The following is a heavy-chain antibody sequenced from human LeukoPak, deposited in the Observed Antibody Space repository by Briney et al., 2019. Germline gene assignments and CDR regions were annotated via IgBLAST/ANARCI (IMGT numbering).Heavy chain of an antibody. Sequence: GGSLRLSCAASGFTFSSYTMSWVRQAPGKGLEWVSAISGSGGSTYYADSVKGRFTISRDNSKNTLYLQMNSLRAEDTAVYYCAKTQRGYCTNGVCSHEYHFDYWGQGTLVTVSS. J-gene: IGHJ4*02. CDR3: AKTQRGYCTNGVCSHEYHFDY. CDR2: ISGSGGST. V-gene: IGHV3-23*01. CDR1: GFTFSSYT. D-gene: IGHD2-8*01.